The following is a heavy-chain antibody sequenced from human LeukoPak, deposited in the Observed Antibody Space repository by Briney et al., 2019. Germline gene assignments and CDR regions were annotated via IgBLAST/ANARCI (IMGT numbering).Heavy chain of an antibody. V-gene: IGHV3-23*01. J-gene: IGHJ4*02. D-gene: IGHD2-15*01. CDR3: AKDLARGFCGGGSCYPFDY. CDR2: IGGGGDGT. CDR1: GFTFSNFA. Sequence: PGGSLRLSCVASGFTFSNFAMTWVRQAPGEGLEWVSTIGGGGDGTYYADSVKGRFTIFRDESKNTLYLQMNSLRAEDTAIYYCAKDLARGFCGGGSCYPFDYWGQGTLVTVSS.